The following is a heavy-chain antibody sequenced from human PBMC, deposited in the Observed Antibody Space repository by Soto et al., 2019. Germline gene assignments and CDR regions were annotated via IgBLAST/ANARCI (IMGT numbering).Heavy chain of an antibody. D-gene: IGHD6-13*01. J-gene: IGHJ3*02. CDR3: ARVGAISAAGIVLNCAFDI. CDR2: IKQDGSEK. Sequence: GGSLRLSCAASGFTFSSYWMSWVRQAPGKGLEWVANIKQDGSEKYYVDSVKGRFTISRDNAKNSLYLQMNSLRAEDTAVYSCARVGAISAAGIVLNCAFDIWGQGTMVTVSS. V-gene: IGHV3-7*01. CDR1: GFTFSSYW.